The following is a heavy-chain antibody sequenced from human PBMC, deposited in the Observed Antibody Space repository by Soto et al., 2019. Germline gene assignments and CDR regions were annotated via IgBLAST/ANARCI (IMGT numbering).Heavy chain of an antibody. Sequence: QVQLQESGPGLVKPSQTLSLTCTVSGGSVRRGNYYWSWIRQFPGKGLEWIGYISNSGRTHYNPSLMSRFTILVDTSKNQFFLELRSVTAADTALYYCARADYATGSYYPDYWGQGTLVTVSS. J-gene: IGHJ4*02. CDR2: ISNSGRT. CDR3: ARADYATGSYYPDY. CDR1: GGSVRRGNYY. V-gene: IGHV4-31*03. D-gene: IGHD3-10*01.